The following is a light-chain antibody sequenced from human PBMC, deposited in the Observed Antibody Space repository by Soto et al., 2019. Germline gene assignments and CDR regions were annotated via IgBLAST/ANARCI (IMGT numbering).Light chain of an antibody. CDR1: QSVSSSY. V-gene: IGKV3-20*01. Sequence: EIVLTQSPGTLSLSPGERATLSCRASQSVSSSYLAWYQQKPGQAPRLLIYGASSRATGIPDRFSGSGSGTDFTRTISRLEPEDFAVYYCQQYGSSPGFTFGPGTKVDIK. J-gene: IGKJ3*01. CDR3: QQYGSSPGFT. CDR2: GAS.